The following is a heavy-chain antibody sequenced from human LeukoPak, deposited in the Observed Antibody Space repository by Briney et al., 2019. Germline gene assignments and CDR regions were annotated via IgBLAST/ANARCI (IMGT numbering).Heavy chain of an antibody. CDR3: AREGQQLGFDY. CDR2: IYSGGST. V-gene: IGHV3-53*01. D-gene: IGHD6-13*01. J-gene: IGHJ4*02. CDR1: GFTVSSNY. Sequence: GGSLKLSCAASGFTVSSNYMSWVRQAPGKGLEWVSVIYSGGSTYYADSVKGRFTISRDNSKNTLYLQMNSLRAEDTAVYYCAREGQQLGFDYWGQGTLVTVSA.